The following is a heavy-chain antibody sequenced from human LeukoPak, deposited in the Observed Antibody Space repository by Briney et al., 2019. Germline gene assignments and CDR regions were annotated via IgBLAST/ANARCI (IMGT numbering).Heavy chain of an antibody. CDR1: GYTFTSYG. V-gene: IGHV1-18*01. CDR2: ISAYNGNT. CDR3: ARAYDSSGYVAFDI. D-gene: IGHD3-22*01. Sequence: GASVKVSCKASGYTFTSYGISWVRQAPGQGLEWMGWISAYNGNTNYAQKLQGRVTMTTDTSTSTAYMELRSLRSDDTAVYYCARAYDSSGYVAFDIWGQGTMVTVSS. J-gene: IGHJ3*02.